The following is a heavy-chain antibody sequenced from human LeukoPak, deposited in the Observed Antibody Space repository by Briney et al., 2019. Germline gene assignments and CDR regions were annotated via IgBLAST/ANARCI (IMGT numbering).Heavy chain of an antibody. J-gene: IGHJ3*02. V-gene: IGHV1-3*01. CDR3: ARDQAPLGKLGTDAFDI. D-gene: IGHD7-27*01. CDR2: INAGNGNT. Sequence: ASVKVSCKASGYTFTSYAMHWVRQAPGQRLEWMGWINAGNGNTKYSQKFQGRVTMTRDTSTSTVYMELSSLRSEDTAVYYCARDQAPLGKLGTDAFDIWGQGTMVTVSS. CDR1: GYTFTSYA.